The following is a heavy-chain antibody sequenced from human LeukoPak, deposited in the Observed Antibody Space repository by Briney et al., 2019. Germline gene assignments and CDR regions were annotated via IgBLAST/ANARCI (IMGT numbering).Heavy chain of an antibody. CDR1: GFTFSSYA. Sequence: PGRSLRLSCAASGFTFSSYAMHWVRQAPGKGLEWVAVISYDGSNKYYADSVKGRFTISRDNSRNTLFLQMNSLRAEDTAVYYCAKDLVATILYYFDYWGQGTLVTVSS. V-gene: IGHV3-30-3*01. J-gene: IGHJ4*02. D-gene: IGHD5-12*01. CDR3: AKDLVATILYYFDY. CDR2: ISYDGSNK.